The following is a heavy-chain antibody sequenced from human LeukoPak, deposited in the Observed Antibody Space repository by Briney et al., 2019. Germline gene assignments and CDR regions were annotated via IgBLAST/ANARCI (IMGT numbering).Heavy chain of an antibody. V-gene: IGHV3-30*01. Sequence: GGSLRLSCAGSGFIFRSYPMHWVRQAPGKGLEWVAVVSYDGSGEKYADSVNGRFTISRDNSKNTLYLQMNSLRAEDTAVFYCARDGVGTAFDLWGQGTMVTVSS. CDR1: GFIFRSYP. J-gene: IGHJ3*01. CDR2: VSYDGSGE. D-gene: IGHD1-26*01. CDR3: ARDGVGTAFDL.